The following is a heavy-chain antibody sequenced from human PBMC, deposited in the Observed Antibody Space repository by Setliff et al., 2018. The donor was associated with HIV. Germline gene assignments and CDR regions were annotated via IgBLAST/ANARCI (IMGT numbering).Heavy chain of an antibody. V-gene: IGHV1-18*01. J-gene: IGHJ5*02. D-gene: IGHD3-9*01. CDR2: ISPYNGNT. Sequence: ASVKVSCKASGYIFSTYGISWVRQTPGQGLEWMGWISPYNGNTKYAQKFQGRVTMNTDTSTSTAYMEVRSLRSDDTAVYYCARDLRGFNNWFDPWGQGTLVTVSS. CDR3: ARDLRGFNNWFDP. CDR1: GYIFSTYG.